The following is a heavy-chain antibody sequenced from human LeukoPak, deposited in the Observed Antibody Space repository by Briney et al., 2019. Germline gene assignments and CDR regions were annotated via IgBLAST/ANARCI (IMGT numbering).Heavy chain of an antibody. CDR3: AGSSGYYDH. D-gene: IGHD3-22*01. CDR2: IYYSGST. CDR1: GGSVNSGSYY. Sequence: SETLSLTCTVSGGSVNSGSYYWNWIRQPPGKGLEWIGYIYYSGSTNYNPSLKSRVTISVDKSKNQFSLKLSSVTAADTAVYYCAGSSGYYDHWGQGTLVTVSS. J-gene: IGHJ4*02. V-gene: IGHV4-61*01.